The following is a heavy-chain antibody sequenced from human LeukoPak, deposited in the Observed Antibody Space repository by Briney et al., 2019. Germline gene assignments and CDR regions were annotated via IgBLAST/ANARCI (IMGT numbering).Heavy chain of an antibody. D-gene: IGHD4-11*01. CDR2: IKSKTDGGTT. Sequence: GGSLRLSCSASELTLRDAWMNWVRQAPGTGLEWVARIKSKTDGGTTDYAAPVKGRFTISRDDSKNTLYLQMDNLRTEDTAVYYCTKVSGLRNYVGFDPRGQGTLVAVSS. J-gene: IGHJ5*02. CDR3: TKVSGLRNYVGFDP. CDR1: ELTLRDAW. V-gene: IGHV3-15*01.